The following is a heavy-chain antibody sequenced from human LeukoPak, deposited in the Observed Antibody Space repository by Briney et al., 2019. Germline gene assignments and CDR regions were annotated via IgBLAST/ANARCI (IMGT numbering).Heavy chain of an antibody. D-gene: IGHD4-17*01. CDR3: AGLATVTTSGPSGRDAFDI. CDR1: GGSISSYY. V-gene: IGHV4-4*07. CDR2: IYTSGST. J-gene: IGHJ3*02. Sequence: SETLSLTCTVSGGSISSYYWSWIRQPAGKGLEWIGRIYTSGSTNYNPSLKSRVTMSVDTSKNQFSLKLSSVTAADTAVYYCAGLATVTTSGPSGRDAFDIWGQGTMVTVSS.